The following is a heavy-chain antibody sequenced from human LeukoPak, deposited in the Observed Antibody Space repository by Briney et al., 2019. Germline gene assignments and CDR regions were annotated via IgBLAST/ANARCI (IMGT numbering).Heavy chain of an antibody. CDR2: IFYSGIT. CDR1: GDSVSSTTFY. D-gene: IGHD6-19*01. J-gene: IGHJ4*02. V-gene: IGHV4-39*01. CDR3: ARQLAGLFFNS. Sequence: PSETLSLTCTVSGDSVSSTTFYWTWIRQPPGQGLEYIGSIFYSGITFYNPSLKSRVTMSVDTSKNQFSLKLNSVTAADTAVYFCARQLAGLFFNSWGQGTLVAVSS.